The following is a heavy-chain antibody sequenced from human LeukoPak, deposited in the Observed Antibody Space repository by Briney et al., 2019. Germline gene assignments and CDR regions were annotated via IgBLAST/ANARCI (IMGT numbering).Heavy chain of an antibody. J-gene: IGHJ4*02. V-gene: IGHV3-9*01. CDR2: ISWNSGSI. Sequence: QPGRSLRLSCAAPGFTFDDYAMHWVRQAPGKGLEWVSGISWNSGSIGYADSVKGRFTISRDNAKNSLYLQMNSLRAEDTALYYCAKGARFLEWLLKGNFDYWGQGTLVTVSS. D-gene: IGHD3-3*01. CDR3: AKGARFLEWLLKGNFDY. CDR1: GFTFDDYA.